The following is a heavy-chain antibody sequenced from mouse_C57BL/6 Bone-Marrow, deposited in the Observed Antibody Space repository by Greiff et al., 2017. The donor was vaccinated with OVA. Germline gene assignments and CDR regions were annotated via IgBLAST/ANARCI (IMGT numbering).Heavy chain of an antibody. J-gene: IGHJ4*01. D-gene: IGHD4-1*01. Sequence: VKLEQSGAELVMPGASVKLSCKASGYTFTSYWMHWVKQRPGQGLEWIGEIDPSDSYTNYNQKFKGKTTLTVDKSSSTASMQLSSLTSEDSAVYYCERKGATGLYAMDYWGQGTSVTVSS. CDR2: IDPSDSYT. V-gene: IGHV1-69*01. CDR3: ERKGATGLYAMDY. CDR1: GYTFTSYW.